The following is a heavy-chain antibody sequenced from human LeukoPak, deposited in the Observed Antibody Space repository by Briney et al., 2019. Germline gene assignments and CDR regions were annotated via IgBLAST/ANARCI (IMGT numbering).Heavy chain of an antibody. CDR2: INPNSGGT. CDR1: GYMFTGYY. V-gene: IGHV1-2*02. D-gene: IGHD6-19*01. J-gene: IGHJ6*03. CDR3: ARVVAVTGTPVYYMDV. Sequence: EASVKVSCKASGYMFTGYYMHWVRQAPGQGLEWMGWINPNSGGTNYAQKFQGRVTMTRDTSISTAYMDLNRLRSDDTAVYYCARVVAVTGTPVYYMDVWGKGTTVTVSS.